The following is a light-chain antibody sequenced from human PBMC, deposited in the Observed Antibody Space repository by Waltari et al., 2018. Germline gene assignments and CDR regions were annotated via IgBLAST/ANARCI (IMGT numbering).Light chain of an antibody. V-gene: IGKV3-11*01. CDR1: QSVRNY. CDR3: QQRSSWPLT. Sequence: EIVLTQSPATLSLSPGEGATLSCRTSQSVRNYLAWYQQRPGQPPRLLIYDASLRATGIPAKFSGSGSGSDFTLTISSLEPEDFAVYYCQQRSSWPLTFGPGTTVEFK. CDR2: DAS. J-gene: IGKJ3*01.